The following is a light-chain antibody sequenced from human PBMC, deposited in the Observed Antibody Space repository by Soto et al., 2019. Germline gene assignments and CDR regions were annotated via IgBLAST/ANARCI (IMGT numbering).Light chain of an antibody. Sequence: LTQPHSVSESPGKTVTISCTRSSGSIASFYVQWYQQRPGRAPTSLIYEDNQRPSGVPDRFSGSIDRSSNSASLTISGLKTEDEADYYCQSYDSSNHWVFGGGTKLTVL. CDR1: SGSIASFY. CDR2: EDN. CDR3: QSYDSSNHWV. J-gene: IGLJ3*02. V-gene: IGLV6-57*04.